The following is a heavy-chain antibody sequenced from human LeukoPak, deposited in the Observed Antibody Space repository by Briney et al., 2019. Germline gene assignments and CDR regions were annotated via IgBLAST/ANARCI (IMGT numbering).Heavy chain of an antibody. V-gene: IGHV4-59*01. CDR1: GGSISSYY. D-gene: IGHD4-17*01. CDR2: IYYSGST. J-gene: IGHJ5*02. Sequence: PSETLSLTCTVSGGSISSYYWSWIRQPPGKGLEWIGYIYYSGSTNYNPSLKSRVTISVDTSKNQFSPKLSSVTAADTAVYYCARVPYGDYDNWFDPWGQGTLVTVSS. CDR3: ARVPYGDYDNWFDP.